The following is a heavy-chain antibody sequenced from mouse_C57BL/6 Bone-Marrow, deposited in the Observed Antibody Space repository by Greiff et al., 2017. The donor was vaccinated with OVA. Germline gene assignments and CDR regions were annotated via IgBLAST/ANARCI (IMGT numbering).Heavy chain of an antibody. D-gene: IGHD1-1*01. Sequence: QVQLQQPGAELVKPGASVKLSCKASGYTFTSYWMQWVNQRPGQGLEWIGEIDPYDSYPNYNQKFKGKATLTVDTYSSTADMQLSILTSEYSAVYYGAIRGVVALRDFDYWGQGTTLTVSS. V-gene: IGHV1-50*01. CDR2: IDPYDSYP. J-gene: IGHJ2*01. CDR1: GYTFTSYW. CDR3: AIRGVVALRDFDY.